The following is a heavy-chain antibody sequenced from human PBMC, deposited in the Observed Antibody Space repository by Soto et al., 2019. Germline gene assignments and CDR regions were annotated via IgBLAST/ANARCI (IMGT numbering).Heavy chain of an antibody. Sequence: KTSETLSLTCNVSGGSISSGGYYWSWISQNPGKGLEWIGYIYYSGSTYYNPSLKSRVTISVDTSKNQFSLKLSSVTAADTAVYYCAREMRIVATNYFDYWGQGTLVTVSS. V-gene: IGHV4-31*03. CDR3: AREMRIVATNYFDY. J-gene: IGHJ4*02. D-gene: IGHD5-12*01. CDR2: IYYSGST. CDR1: GGSISSGGYY.